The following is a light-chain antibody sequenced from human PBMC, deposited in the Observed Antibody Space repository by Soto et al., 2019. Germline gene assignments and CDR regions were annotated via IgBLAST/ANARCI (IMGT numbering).Light chain of an antibody. Sequence: QSVLTQLPSASGSPGQSVTISCTGTSSDVGDYNYVSWYQQHPGKAPKLMIYEVNKRPSGVPDRFSGSKAGNTASLTVFGLQAEDEADYYCSSYAGSDVFVFGTGTKVTVL. CDR3: SSYAGSDVFV. CDR2: EVN. CDR1: SSDVGDYNY. V-gene: IGLV2-8*01. J-gene: IGLJ1*01.